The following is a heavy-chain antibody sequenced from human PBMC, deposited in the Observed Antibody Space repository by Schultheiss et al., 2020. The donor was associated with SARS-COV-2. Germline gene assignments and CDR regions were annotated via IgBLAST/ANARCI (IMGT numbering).Heavy chain of an antibody. V-gene: IGHV6-1*01. Sequence: SQTLSLTCAISGDSVSGNSANWNWVRQSPSRGLEWLGRTYYRSKWYTDYGISVKSRVIINPDTSKNQFSLQLNSVTPEDTAVYYCARDRALDWFDPWGQGTRVTVSS. CDR1: GDSVSGNSAN. CDR2: TYYRSKWYT. D-gene: IGHD1-26*01. J-gene: IGHJ5*02. CDR3: ARDRALDWFDP.